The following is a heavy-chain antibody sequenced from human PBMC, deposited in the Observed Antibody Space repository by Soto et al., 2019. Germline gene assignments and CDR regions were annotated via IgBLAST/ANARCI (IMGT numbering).Heavy chain of an antibody. J-gene: IGHJ5*02. CDR3: AKDEGLQGRGSGWPSDT. CDR2: ISYDGNNK. Sequence: QVQLVESGGGVVQPGRSLRLSCAASGFTFSNYAIHWVRQAPGKGLEWVSVISYDGNNKYYADSVKGRFTISRENSNNTVYLQMNSLRAEDTAVYNCAKDEGLQGRGSGWPSDTWGQRTLVTVSS. D-gene: IGHD6-19*01. CDR1: GFTFSNYA. V-gene: IGHV3-30*18.